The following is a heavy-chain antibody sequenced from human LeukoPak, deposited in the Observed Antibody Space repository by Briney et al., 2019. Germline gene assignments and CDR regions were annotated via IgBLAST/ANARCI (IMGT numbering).Heavy chain of an antibody. CDR3: ARVWEEQWLVPAAIDY. J-gene: IGHJ4*02. V-gene: IGHV1-18*01. CDR1: GYTFTSYG. CDR2: ISAYNGNT. Sequence: ASVTVSCKASGYTFTSYGISWVRQAPGQGLEWMGWISAYNGNTNYAQKLQGRVTMTTDTSTSTAYMELRSLRSDDTAVYYCARVWEEQWLVPAAIDYWGQGTLVTVSS. D-gene: IGHD6-19*01.